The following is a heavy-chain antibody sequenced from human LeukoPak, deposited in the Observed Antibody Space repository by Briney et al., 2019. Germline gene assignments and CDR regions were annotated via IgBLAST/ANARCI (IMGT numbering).Heavy chain of an antibody. D-gene: IGHD6-13*01. CDR3: ARLERGSIWPTNGMDV. CDR2: IYYSGNT. V-gene: IGHV4-59*01. CDR1: GGSISSYY. J-gene: IGHJ6*02. Sequence: SETLSLTCTVSGGSISSYYWSWIRQPPWTGLDLIGYIYYSGNTNYNPSLKSRVTISVDRSKNQIPLNLSSVTAADTAVYYCARLERGSIWPTNGMDVWGQGTTVTVSS.